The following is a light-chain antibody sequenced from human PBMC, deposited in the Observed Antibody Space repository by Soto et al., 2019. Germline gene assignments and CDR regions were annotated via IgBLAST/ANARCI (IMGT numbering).Light chain of an antibody. V-gene: IGKV1-5*03. CDR2: KAS. CDR3: QQYNSHPT. J-gene: IGKJ1*01. CDR1: QSISSW. Sequence: EIPMTQSPSTLSASVGDRVTITCRASQSISSWLAWYQQKPGKAPKLLIYKASSLESGVPSRFSGSGSGTEFTLTISRLQPDDFATYYCQQYNSHPTFGQGTKVEIK.